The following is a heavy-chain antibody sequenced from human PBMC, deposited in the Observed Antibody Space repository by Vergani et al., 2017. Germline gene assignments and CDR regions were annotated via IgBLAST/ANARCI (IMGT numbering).Heavy chain of an antibody. D-gene: IGHD2-2*02. CDR2: ISFDGTNE. J-gene: IGHJ4*02. CDR1: GFALNRHA. Sequence: QVQLVESGGGVVQPGTSLRLSCVVSGFALNRHAMYWVRQAPGKGLEWVVGISFDGTNEYYPDLVKGRFTISRDIAKNTLYLQVRSLRLEDTGVYHCVRDRGLCAGGRCYTEAWDYWGQGNRVIVSS. CDR3: VRDRGLCAGGRCYTEAWDY. V-gene: IGHV3-30-3*01.